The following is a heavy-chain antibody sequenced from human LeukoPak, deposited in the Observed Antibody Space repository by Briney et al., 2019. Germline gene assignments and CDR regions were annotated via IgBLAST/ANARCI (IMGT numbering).Heavy chain of an antibody. V-gene: IGHV4-4*07. J-gene: IGHJ5*02. D-gene: IGHD3-10*01. Sequence: PSETLSLTCTVSGGSISSYYWSWIRQPAGKGLEWIGRIYTSGSTNYNPSLKSRVTMSVDTSKNQFSLKLSSVTAADTAVYYCAREILLWFGDSPDHNWFDPWGQGTLVTVSS. CDR1: GGSISSYY. CDR2: IYTSGST. CDR3: AREILLWFGDSPDHNWFDP.